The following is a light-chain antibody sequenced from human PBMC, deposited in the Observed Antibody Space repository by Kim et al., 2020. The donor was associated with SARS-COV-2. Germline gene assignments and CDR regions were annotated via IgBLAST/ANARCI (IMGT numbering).Light chain of an antibody. CDR3: CSYAGSYTWV. CDR2: DVT. V-gene: IGLV2-11*03. J-gene: IGLJ3*02. CDR1: SSDVGGYNY. Sequence: GQSVTISCPGTSSDVGGYNYVSWYQQHPGKAPKRMIDDVTKRPSGVPDRFSGSKSGNTASLTISGLQAEDEADYYCCSYAGSYTWVFGGGTQLTVL.